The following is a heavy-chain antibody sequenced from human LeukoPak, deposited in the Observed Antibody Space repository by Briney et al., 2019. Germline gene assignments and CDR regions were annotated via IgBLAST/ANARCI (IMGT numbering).Heavy chain of an antibody. J-gene: IGHJ4*02. CDR3: AKDLSMGGSWYPLGY. CDR2: ISGSGGST. CDR1: GFTFSSYA. Sequence: GGSLRLSCAASGFTFSSYAMSWVRQAPGKGLEWVSAISGSGGSTYYADSVKGRFTISRDNSKNTLYLQMNSLRAEDTAVYYCAKDLSMGGSWYPLGYWGQGTLVTVSS. D-gene: IGHD6-13*01. V-gene: IGHV3-23*01.